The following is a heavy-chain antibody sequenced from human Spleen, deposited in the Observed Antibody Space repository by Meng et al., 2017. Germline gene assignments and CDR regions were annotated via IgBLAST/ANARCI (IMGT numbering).Heavy chain of an antibody. V-gene: IGHV7-4-1*02. CDR2: INTNTGNP. J-gene: IGHJ4*02. CDR3: AREGLEMATKYYFDY. Sequence: ASVKVSCKASGYTFSKYAMNWVRQAPGQGLEWMGWINTNTGNPTYAQGFTGRFVFSLDTSVSTAYLQISSLKAEDTAVYYCAREGLEMATKYYFDYWGQGTLVTVSS. CDR1: GYTFSKYA. D-gene: IGHD5-24*01.